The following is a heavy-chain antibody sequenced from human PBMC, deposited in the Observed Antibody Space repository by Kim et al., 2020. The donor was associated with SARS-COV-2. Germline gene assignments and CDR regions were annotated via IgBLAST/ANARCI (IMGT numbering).Heavy chain of an antibody. Sequence: ASVKVSCKASGYTFTGYYIHWVRQAPGQGLEWMGWINPNNGGTNYALKFQGRVTMTRDTSINTAYMELNRLRSDDTAVYYCASQGVGKLWGQGTLVTVSS. CDR3: ASQGVGKL. CDR2: INPNNGGT. V-gene: IGHV1-2*02. CDR1: GYTFTGYY. J-gene: IGHJ4*02. D-gene: IGHD1-26*01.